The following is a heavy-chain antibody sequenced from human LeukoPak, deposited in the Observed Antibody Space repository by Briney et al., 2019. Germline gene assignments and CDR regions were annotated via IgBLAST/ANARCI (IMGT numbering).Heavy chain of an antibody. D-gene: IGHD3-16*01. J-gene: IGHJ4*02. CDR3: ARVYDYVWGSLLSHLDY. V-gene: IGHV1-18*04. CDR2: ISAYNGNT. Sequence: ASVKVSCKASGYTFTGYYMHWVRQAPGQALEWMGWISAYNGNTNYAQKLQGRVTMTTDTSTSTAYMELRSLRSDDTAVYYCARVYDYVWGSLLSHLDYWGQGTLVTVSS. CDR1: GYTFTGYY.